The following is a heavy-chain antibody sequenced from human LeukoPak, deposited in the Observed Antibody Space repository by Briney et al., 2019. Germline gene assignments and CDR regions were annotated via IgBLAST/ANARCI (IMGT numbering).Heavy chain of an antibody. CDR3: ARARELLHPTFDY. J-gene: IGHJ4*02. CDR1: GFTFSSYA. Sequence: GGSLRLSCAASGFTFSSYAMSWVRQAPGKGLEYVSAISSNGGSTYYANSVKGRFTISRDNSKNTLYLQMGSLRAEDMAVYYCARARELLHPTFDYWGQGTLVTVSS. D-gene: IGHD1-26*01. CDR2: ISSNGGST. V-gene: IGHV3-64*01.